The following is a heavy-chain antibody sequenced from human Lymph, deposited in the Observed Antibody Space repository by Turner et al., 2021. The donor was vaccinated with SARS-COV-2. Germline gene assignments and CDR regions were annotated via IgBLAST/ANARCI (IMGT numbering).Heavy chain of an antibody. Sequence: QVQLVTSGAEVTKPGASVKVSCEASGCTFTNYEINWVRQATGQGLGWMGWMNPNSGNTGYAQKVQGRVTMTRNTSISTAYMELSSLRSEDTAVYYCARAAQLTVWFDPWGQGTLVTVSS. D-gene: IGHD3-9*01. CDR1: GCTFTNYE. CDR3: ARAAQLTVWFDP. CDR2: MNPNSGNT. J-gene: IGHJ5*02. V-gene: IGHV1-8*01.